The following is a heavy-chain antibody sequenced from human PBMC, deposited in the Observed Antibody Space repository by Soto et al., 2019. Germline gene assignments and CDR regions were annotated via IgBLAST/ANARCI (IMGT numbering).Heavy chain of an antibody. CDR3: ARHDYYYDSSGHGDDAFDI. V-gene: IGHV4-39*01. CDR2: IYYSGST. CDR1: GGSISSSSYY. Sequence: QLQLQESGPGLVKPSETLSLTCTVSGGSISSSSYYWGWIRQPPGKGLEWNGSIYYSGSTYYNPSLNSRVAISVDTSKYQFTLQLSSVTAAATAVYYCARHDYYYDSSGHGDDAFDIWGQGTMVTVSS. D-gene: IGHD3-22*01. J-gene: IGHJ3*02.